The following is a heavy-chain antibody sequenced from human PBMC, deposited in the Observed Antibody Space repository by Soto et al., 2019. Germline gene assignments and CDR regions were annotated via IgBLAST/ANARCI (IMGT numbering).Heavy chain of an antibody. CDR2: ISYDGSNK. J-gene: IGHJ4*02. CDR1: GFTFSSYA. CDR3: ASLQYTQFDY. Sequence: HPGGSLRLSCAASGFTFSSYAMHWVRQAPGKGLEWVAVISYDGSNKYYADSVKGRFTISRDNSKNTLYLQMNSLRAEDTAVYYCASLQYTQFDYWGQGTLVTVSS. V-gene: IGHV3-30-3*01. D-gene: IGHD2-2*02.